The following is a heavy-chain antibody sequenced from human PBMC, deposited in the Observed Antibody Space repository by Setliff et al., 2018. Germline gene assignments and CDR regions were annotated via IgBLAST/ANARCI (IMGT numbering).Heavy chain of an antibody. Sequence: SETMSLTCTVSGGSISSSSYYWGWIRQPPGKGLEWIGSIYYSGSTYYNPSLRSRVTISVDTSKNQFSLKLSSVTAADTAVYYCARVSQYSSGWYYYYYYGMDVWGQGTTVTVSS. J-gene: IGHJ6*02. CDR3: ARVSQYSSGWYYYYYYGMDV. CDR1: GGSISSSSYY. V-gene: IGHV4-39*07. CDR2: IYYSGST. D-gene: IGHD6-19*01.